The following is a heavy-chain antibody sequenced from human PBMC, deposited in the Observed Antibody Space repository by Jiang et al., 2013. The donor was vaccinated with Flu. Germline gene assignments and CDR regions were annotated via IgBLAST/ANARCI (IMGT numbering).Heavy chain of an antibody. CDR3: ARGNYYATSGYYYRLGWFDP. CDR1: GDSISSYS. Sequence: PGLVKPSETLSLTCSVSGDSISSYSWTWIRQPPGKGLEWIGYIYNSGSTNYNPSLKSRVTMSLDTSKNQFSLKLSSVTAADTALYYCARGNYYATSGYYYRLGWFDPWGRGTLVTVSS. J-gene: IGHJ5*02. V-gene: IGHV4-59*12. D-gene: IGHD3-22*01. CDR2: IYNSGST.